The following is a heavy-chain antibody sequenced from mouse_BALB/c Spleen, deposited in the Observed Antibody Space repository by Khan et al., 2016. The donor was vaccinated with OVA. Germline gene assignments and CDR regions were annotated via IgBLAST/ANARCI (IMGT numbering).Heavy chain of an antibody. CDR3: TRGYFGDPFAY. Sequence: EVELVESGGGLVKPGGSLKLSCEASGFTFSDYYMYWVRQTPEKRLEWVATISDGGSYTYYPDIVQGRFTISRDDVKNNLYLRMSSLKSEDTAMYYCTRGYFGDPFAYWGQGTLVTVSA. J-gene: IGHJ3*01. V-gene: IGHV5-4*02. CDR2: ISDGGSYT. CDR1: GFTFSDYY. D-gene: IGHD2-13*01.